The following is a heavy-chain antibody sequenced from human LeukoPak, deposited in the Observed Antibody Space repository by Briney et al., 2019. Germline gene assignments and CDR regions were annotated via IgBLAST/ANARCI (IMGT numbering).Heavy chain of an antibody. CDR3: ARGIPRNLYYMDV. CDR2: INPNSGGT. V-gene: IGHV1-2*02. Sequence: ASVKVSCKASGYTFADYYMNWVRQAPGQGLEWMGWINPNSGGTNYAQKFQGRVTMTRDTSISTAYMELSRLRSDDTAVYYCARGIPRNLYYMDVWGKGTTVTISS. J-gene: IGHJ6*03. D-gene: IGHD2-21*01. CDR1: GYTFADYY.